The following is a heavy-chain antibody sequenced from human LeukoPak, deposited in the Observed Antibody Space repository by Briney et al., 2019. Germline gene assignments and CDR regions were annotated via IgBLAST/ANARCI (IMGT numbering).Heavy chain of an antibody. Sequence: PGGSLRLSCAASAFTFSSYAMTWVRQAPGKGLEWVSSLSQGGGSTFYVDSVKGRFTISRDNSKNMLYLQMSSLRAEDTALYYCAKNFGYNSHVLDIWGQGTMVTVSS. CDR2: LSQGGGST. CDR3: AKNFGYNSHVLDI. D-gene: IGHD3-10*01. J-gene: IGHJ3*02. V-gene: IGHV3-23*01. CDR1: AFTFSSYA.